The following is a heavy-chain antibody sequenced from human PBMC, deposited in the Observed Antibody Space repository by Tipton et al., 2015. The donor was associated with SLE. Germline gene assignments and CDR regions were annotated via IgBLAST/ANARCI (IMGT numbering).Heavy chain of an antibody. D-gene: IGHD3-16*01. CDR1: GFTFSSYW. Sequence: SLRLSCAASGFTFSSYWMSWVRQAPGKGLEWVANIKQDGSEKYYVDSVKGRSTISRDNAKNSLYLQMNSLRAEDTAVYYCARDGLAWGYYYYMDVWGKGTTVTVSS. CDR3: ARDGLAWGYYYYMDV. J-gene: IGHJ6*03. V-gene: IGHV3-7*01. CDR2: IKQDGSEK.